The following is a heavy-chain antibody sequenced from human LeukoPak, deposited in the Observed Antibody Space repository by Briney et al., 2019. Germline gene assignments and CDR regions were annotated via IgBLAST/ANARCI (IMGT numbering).Heavy chain of an antibody. V-gene: IGHV3-7*03. D-gene: IGHD6-25*01. CDR3: AREAAY. J-gene: IGHJ4*02. CDR2: IKGDGSEK. Sequence: GGSLRLSCATSGFTFSYYWMTWVRQAPGKGLEWLANIKGDGSEKNYVASMKGRFTISRDNVNNSLYLQLNNLRVEDTAMYYCAREAAYWGQGTRVTVSS. CDR1: GFTFSYYW.